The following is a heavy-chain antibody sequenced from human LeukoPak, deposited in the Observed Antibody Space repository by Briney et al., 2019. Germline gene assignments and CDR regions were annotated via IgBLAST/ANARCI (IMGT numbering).Heavy chain of an antibody. CDR2: IRYDGSNK. D-gene: IGHD6-13*01. Sequence: GGSLRLSCAASGFTFSSYGMHWVRQAPGKGLEWVAFIRYDGSNKYYADSVKGRFTISRDNAKNSLYLQMNSLRAEDTAVYYCARDRGWGAAEFDYWGQGTLVTVSS. V-gene: IGHV3-30*02. J-gene: IGHJ4*02. CDR1: GFTFSSYG. CDR3: ARDRGWGAAEFDY.